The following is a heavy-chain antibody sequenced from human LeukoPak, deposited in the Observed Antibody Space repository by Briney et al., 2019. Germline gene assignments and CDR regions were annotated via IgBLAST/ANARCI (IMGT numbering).Heavy chain of an antibody. CDR2: IYTSGST. V-gene: IGHV4-61*02. CDR3: ARDLGGATSYYYYMDV. Sequence: PSETLSLTCTVSGGSISSGSYYWSWIRQPAGKGLEWIGRIYTSGSTNYNPSLKSRVTISVDTSKNQFSLKLSSVTAADTAVYYCARDLGGATSYYYYMDVWGKGTTVTVSS. J-gene: IGHJ6*03. D-gene: IGHD1-26*01. CDR1: GGSISSGSYY.